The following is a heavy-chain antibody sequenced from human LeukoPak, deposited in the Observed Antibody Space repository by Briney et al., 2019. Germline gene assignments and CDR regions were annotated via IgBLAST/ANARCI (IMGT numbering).Heavy chain of an antibody. CDR2: IISDGSST. CDR1: GFTFSSYW. J-gene: IGHJ3*02. CDR3: AREHVDLAVAASAPFDI. D-gene: IGHD6-19*01. Sequence: TGGSLRLSCAASGFTFSSYWMHWVRQAPGKGLVWVSRIISDGSSTSYADSVKGRFTISRDNAKNTLYLQMNSLRAEDTAVYYCAREHVDLAVAASAPFDIWGLGTMVTVSS. V-gene: IGHV3-74*01.